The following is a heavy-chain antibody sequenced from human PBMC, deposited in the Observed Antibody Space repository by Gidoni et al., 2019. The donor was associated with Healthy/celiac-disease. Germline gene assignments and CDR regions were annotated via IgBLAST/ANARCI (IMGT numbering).Heavy chain of an antibody. CDR1: GYTFTGYY. CDR3: ARYSYGENYYYYGMDV. V-gene: IGHV1-2*06. J-gene: IGHJ6*02. Sequence: QVQLVQSGAEVKKPGASVKVSCKASGYTFTGYYMHWVRQAPGQGLEWMGRINPNSGGTNYAQKFQGRVTMTRDTSISTAYMELSRLRSDDTAVYYCARYSYGENYYYYGMDVWGQGTTVTVSS. CDR2: INPNSGGT. D-gene: IGHD5-18*01.